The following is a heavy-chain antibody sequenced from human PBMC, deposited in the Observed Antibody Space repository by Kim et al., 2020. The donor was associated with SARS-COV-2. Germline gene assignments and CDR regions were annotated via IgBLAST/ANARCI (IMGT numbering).Heavy chain of an antibody. CDR3: AKGGLHQSYHATLSDY. D-gene: IGHD3-16*01. CDR2: IWYDGSNK. V-gene: IGHV3-33*06. CDR1: GFTFSSYG. J-gene: IGHJ4*02. Sequence: GGSLRLSCAASGFTFSSYGMHWVRQAPGKGLEWVAVIWYDGSNKYYADSVKGRFTISRDNSKNTLYLQMNSLRAEDTAVYYCAKGGLHQSYHATLSDYWGQGTLVTVSS.